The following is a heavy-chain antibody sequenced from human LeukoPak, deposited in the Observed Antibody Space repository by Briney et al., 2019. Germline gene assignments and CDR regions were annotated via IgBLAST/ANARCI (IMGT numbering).Heavy chain of an antibody. CDR3: ARQGSGCDQPVDY. D-gene: IGHD5-12*01. V-gene: IGHV5-51*01. CDR1: GYIFTSYW. Sequence: GESLKISCKGSGYIFTSYWIGWVRQMPGKGLEWMGIIYPGDSDTRYSPSVQGQVTISADKSISTAYLQWISLKASDTAMYYCARQGSGCDQPVDYWGQGTLVTVSS. CDR2: IYPGDSDT. J-gene: IGHJ4*02.